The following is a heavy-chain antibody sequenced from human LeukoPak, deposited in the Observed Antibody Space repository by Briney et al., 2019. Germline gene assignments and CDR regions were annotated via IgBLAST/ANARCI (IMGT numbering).Heavy chain of an antibody. Sequence: ASVKVSCKVSGYTFTNYYMHWVRQAPGQGLEWMGIINPSGGSTSYAQKFQGRVTMTRDTSTSTVYMELSSLRSEDTAVYYCARDSPRGSWNPKYYYYYGMDVWGQGTTVTVSS. CDR1: GYTFTNYY. J-gene: IGHJ6*02. D-gene: IGHD6-13*01. CDR3: ARDSPRGSWNPKYYYYYGMDV. V-gene: IGHV1-46*01. CDR2: INPSGGST.